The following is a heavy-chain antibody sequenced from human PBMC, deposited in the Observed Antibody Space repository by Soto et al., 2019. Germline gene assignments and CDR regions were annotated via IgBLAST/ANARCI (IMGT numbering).Heavy chain of an antibody. CDR2: IWYDGSKI. Sequence: GGSLRLSCAASGFTFSTYGMHWVRQSPGKGLEWVAVIWYDGSKIYYADSVKGRFTISRDNSKSTLYLQMNSLRAEDTAVYYCARPLEQHQLGFGMDVWGQGSPVTVSS. J-gene: IGHJ6*01. CDR1: GFTFSTYG. CDR3: ARPLEQHQLGFGMDV. D-gene: IGHD6-13*01. V-gene: IGHV3-33*01.